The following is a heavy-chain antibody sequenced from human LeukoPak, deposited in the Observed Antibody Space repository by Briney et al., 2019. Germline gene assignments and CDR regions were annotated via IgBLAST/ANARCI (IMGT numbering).Heavy chain of an antibody. D-gene: IGHD1-26*01. Sequence: GGSLRLSCAASGFTFSSYAMSWVRQAPGKGLEWVSAISGSGGSTYYADSVKGRFTISRDNSKNTLYLQMSSLRAEDTAVYYCAKGSGSGSYWPSYYYYGLDVWGQGTTVTVSS. CDR2: ISGSGGST. CDR1: GFTFSSYA. CDR3: AKGSGSGSYWPSYYYYGLDV. J-gene: IGHJ6*02. V-gene: IGHV3-23*01.